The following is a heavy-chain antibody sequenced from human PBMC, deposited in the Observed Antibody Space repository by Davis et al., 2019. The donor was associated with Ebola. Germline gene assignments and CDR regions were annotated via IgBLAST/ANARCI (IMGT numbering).Heavy chain of an antibody. V-gene: IGHV3-48*01. CDR2: ISSRSSPI. CDR1: GFTFSSYW. CDR3: ARDSFVILEWSEYYFDY. J-gene: IGHJ4*02. D-gene: IGHD3-3*01. Sequence: GGSLRLSCAASGFTFSSYWMSWVRQAPGKGPEWIAFISSRSSPIYYADSVMGRFTISRDNAKESLYLHMNSLRAEDTAVYYCARDSFVILEWSEYYFDYWGQGTLVTVSS.